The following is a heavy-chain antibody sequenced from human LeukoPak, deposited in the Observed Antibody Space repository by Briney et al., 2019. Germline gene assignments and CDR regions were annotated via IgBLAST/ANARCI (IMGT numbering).Heavy chain of an antibody. CDR2: IKSKTDGGTT. D-gene: IGHD3-10*01. V-gene: IGHV3-15*01. CDR3: TTGPYRSGSYYKPPHYYMDV. Sequence: PGGSLRLSCAASGFTFSSYSTNWVRQAPGKGLEWVGRIKSKTDGGTTDYAAPVKGRFTISRDDSKNTLYLQMNSLKTEDTAVYYCTTGPYRSGSYYKPPHYYMDVWGKGTTVTVSS. J-gene: IGHJ6*03. CDR1: GFTFSSYS.